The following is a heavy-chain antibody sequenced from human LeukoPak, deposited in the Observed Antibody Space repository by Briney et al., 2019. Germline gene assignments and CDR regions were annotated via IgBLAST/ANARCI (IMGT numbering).Heavy chain of an antibody. D-gene: IGHD2-15*01. CDR3: ARDPTPRYCSGGSCYTHYGMDV. J-gene: IGHJ6*02. CDR2: ISSSSSYI. Sequence: GGSLRLSCAASGFTFSSYTMNWVRQAPGKGLEWVSSISSSSSYIYYADSVKGRLTISRDNAKNSLYLQMNSLRAEDTAVYYCARDPTPRYCSGGSCYTHYGMDVWGQGTTVTSP. CDR1: GFTFSSYT. V-gene: IGHV3-21*01.